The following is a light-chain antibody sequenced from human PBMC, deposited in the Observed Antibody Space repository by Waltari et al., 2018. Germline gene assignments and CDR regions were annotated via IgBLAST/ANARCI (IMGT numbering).Light chain of an antibody. J-gene: IGLJ3*02. CDR2: ETN. V-gene: IGLV7-46*01. CDR1: SGAVPNGHY. Sequence: QAVVTQEPSLTVSHGETVSLTCGSSSGAVPNGHYPSWFQHKPGHAPRTLIYETNNKHSGTPARFSGSLLSGKAALTRSGAQPENEAEYYCLLSYSDARVFGRGTKVTVL. CDR3: LLSYSDARV.